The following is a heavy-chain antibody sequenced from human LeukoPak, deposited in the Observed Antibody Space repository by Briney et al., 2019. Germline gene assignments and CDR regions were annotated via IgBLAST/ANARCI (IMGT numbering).Heavy chain of an antibody. CDR3: AREVGYSSGPLDY. CDR1: GFTFSSYG. D-gene: IGHD6-19*01. V-gene: IGHV3-30*19. CDR2: ISYDGSNK. J-gene: IGHJ4*02. Sequence: TGGSLRLSCAASGFTFSSYGMHWVRQAPGKGLEWVAVISYDGSNKYYADSVKGRFTISRDNSKNTLYLQMNSLRAEDTAVYYCAREVGYSSGPLDYWGQGTLVTVSS.